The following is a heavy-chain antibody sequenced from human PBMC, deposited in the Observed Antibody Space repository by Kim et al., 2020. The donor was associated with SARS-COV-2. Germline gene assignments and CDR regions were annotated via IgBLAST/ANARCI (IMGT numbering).Heavy chain of an antibody. CDR3: TRDGSSPSWYYGMDV. CDR2: ITGRSSYM. CDR1: GFTFGTYN. V-gene: IGHV3-21*01. D-gene: IGHD6-6*01. Sequence: GGSLRLSCVGSGFTFGTYNINWFRQTPGKGLEWVSGITGRSSYMYYADSVKGRFTISRDNARNSVYLHMNSLRVEDTAVYYCTRDGSSPSWYYGMDVWGHGTTVTV. J-gene: IGHJ6*02.